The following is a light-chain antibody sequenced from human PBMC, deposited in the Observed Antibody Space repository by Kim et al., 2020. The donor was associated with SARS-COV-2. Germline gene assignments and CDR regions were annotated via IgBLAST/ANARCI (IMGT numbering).Light chain of an antibody. CDR2: QDS. V-gene: IGLV3-1*01. Sequence: PGQTASITCSGDKLGDKYACWYQQKPGQSPVLVIYQDSKRPSGIPERFSGSNSGNTATLTISGTQAMDEADYYCQAWDSSTEDVVFGGGTKLTVL. CDR3: QAWDSSTEDVV. J-gene: IGLJ2*01. CDR1: KLGDKY.